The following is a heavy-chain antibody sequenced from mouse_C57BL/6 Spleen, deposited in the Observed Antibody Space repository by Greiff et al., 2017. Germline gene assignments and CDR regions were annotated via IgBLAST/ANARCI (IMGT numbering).Heavy chain of an antibody. CDR2: IDPSDSET. J-gene: IGHJ4*01. Sequence: QVQLQQPGAELVRPGSSVKLSCKASGYTFTSYWMHWVKQRPIQGLEWIGNIDPSDSETHYNQKFKDKATLTVDKSSSTSYMQLSSLTSEDSAVYYCARRLENAMDYWGQGTSVTVSS. V-gene: IGHV1-52*01. CDR1: GYTFTSYW. CDR3: ARRLENAMDY. D-gene: IGHD2-2*01.